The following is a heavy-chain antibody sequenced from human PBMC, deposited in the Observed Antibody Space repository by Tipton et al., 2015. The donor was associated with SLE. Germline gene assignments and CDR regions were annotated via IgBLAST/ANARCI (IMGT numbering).Heavy chain of an antibody. Sequence: LRLSCTVSCGSISNYYRNWFRQPPGKGLEWSGYIYYSGGTNYNPTLKSRVTISVDTSKNQFSLKLSSVTAADTAVYYCARGAGIAAAATRFDYWGQGTLVTVSS. CDR1: CGSISNYY. D-gene: IGHD6-13*01. CDR2: IYYSGGT. V-gene: IGHV4-59*01. J-gene: IGHJ4*02. CDR3: ARGAGIAAAATRFDY.